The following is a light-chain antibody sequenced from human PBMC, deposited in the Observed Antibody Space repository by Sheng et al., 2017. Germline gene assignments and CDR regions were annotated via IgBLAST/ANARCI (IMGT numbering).Light chain of an antibody. CDR3: AVWDDSLKGWV. CDR1: SSDVGSYNL. V-gene: IGLV1-44*01. CDR2: SNN. J-gene: IGLJ3*02. Sequence: QSALTQPASVSGSPGQSITISCTGTSSDVGSYNLVSWYQQLPGTAPKLLIYSNNQRPSGVSDRFSGSKSGTSASLAISGLQSDDESDYYCAVWDDSLKGWVFGGGTKLTVL.